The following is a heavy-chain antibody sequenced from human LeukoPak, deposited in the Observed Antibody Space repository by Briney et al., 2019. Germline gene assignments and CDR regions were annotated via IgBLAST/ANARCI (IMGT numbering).Heavy chain of an antibody. CDR2: INHSGST. Sequence: SETLSLTCAVYGGPFSGYYWSWIRQPPGKGLEWIGEINHSGSTNYNPSLKSRVTISIDTSKKQFSLKLSSVTAADTAVYYCARGGRGGWSQDSDYWGQGTLVTVSS. V-gene: IGHV4-34*01. CDR3: ARGGRGGWSQDSDY. D-gene: IGHD6-19*01. J-gene: IGHJ4*02. CDR1: GGPFSGYY.